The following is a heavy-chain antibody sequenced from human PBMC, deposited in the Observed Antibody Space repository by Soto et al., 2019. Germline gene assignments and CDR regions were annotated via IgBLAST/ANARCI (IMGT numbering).Heavy chain of an antibody. CDR2: IYYSGAT. CDR3: ARDGRNTNRKNWFDS. CDR1: GAYISSGGYF. V-gene: IGHV4-31*03. J-gene: IGHJ5*01. Sequence: QGQLQESGPRLVKPSQTLSLTCSVSGAYISSGGYFWNWIRQSPGKGLEWIGCIYYSGATYYNPSLKSRITIAGDTYRNQFSINLPSVTAADTAVYYCARDGRNTNRKNWFDSWGQGFLVSVSA.